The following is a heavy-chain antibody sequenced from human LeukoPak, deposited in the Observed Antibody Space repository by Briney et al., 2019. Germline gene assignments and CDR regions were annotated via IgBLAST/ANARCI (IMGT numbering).Heavy chain of an antibody. D-gene: IGHD6-13*01. V-gene: IGHV2-5*02. CDR1: GFSLSTSGVG. J-gene: IGHJ5*02. CDR2: IYWDDDK. CDR3: AHRPTDSSSWYAKTTNWFDP. Sequence: ESGPTLVNPTQTLTLTCTFSGFSLSTSGVGVGWIRQPPGKALEWLALIYWDDDKRYSPSLKSRLTITKDTSKNQVVLTMTNMDPVDTATYYCAHRPTDSSSWYAKTTNWFDPWGQGTLVTVSS.